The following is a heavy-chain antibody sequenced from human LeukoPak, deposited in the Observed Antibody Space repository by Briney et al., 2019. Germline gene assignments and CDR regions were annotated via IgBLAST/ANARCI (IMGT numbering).Heavy chain of an antibody. D-gene: IGHD3-22*01. CDR2: IWYDGSNK. CDR1: GFTFSSYG. CDR3: AKDWDSSGSIPDY. J-gene: IGHJ4*02. Sequence: GGSLRLSCAASGFTFSSYGMHWVRQAPGKGLEWVAVIWYDGSNKYYADSVKGRFTISRDNSKNTLYLQMNSLRAEDTAVYYCAKDWDSSGSIPDYWGQGTLVTVSS. V-gene: IGHV3-30*02.